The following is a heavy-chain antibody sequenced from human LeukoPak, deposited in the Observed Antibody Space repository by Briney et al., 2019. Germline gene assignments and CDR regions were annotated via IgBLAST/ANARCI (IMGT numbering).Heavy chain of an antibody. CDR2: ISAYNGNT. J-gene: IGHJ6*02. V-gene: IGHV1-18*01. CDR1: GYTFTSYG. D-gene: IGHD2-2*01. CDR3: ARDPPGICSSTSCYEGWGRPGWDTNREYYYYGMDV. Sequence: ASVKVSCKASGYTFTSYGISWVRQAPGQGLEWMGWISAYNGNTNYAQKLQGRVTMSTDTSTSTAYMELRSLRSDDTAVYYCARDPPGICSSTSCYEGWGRPGWDTNREYYYYGMDVWGQGTTVTVSS.